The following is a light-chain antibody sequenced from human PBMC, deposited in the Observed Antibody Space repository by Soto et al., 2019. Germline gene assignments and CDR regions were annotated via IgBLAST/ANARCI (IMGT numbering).Light chain of an antibody. Sequence: EIVMTQSPATLSISPGERATLSCRASQSVSSNLAWYQQRPGQAPRLLIYGASTRDTGIPARFSGSGSGTEFTLPISSLQSEDFAVYYCQQYDKWPRTFGQGTKVEIK. V-gene: IGKV3-15*01. CDR2: GAS. CDR3: QQYDKWPRT. J-gene: IGKJ1*01. CDR1: QSVSSN.